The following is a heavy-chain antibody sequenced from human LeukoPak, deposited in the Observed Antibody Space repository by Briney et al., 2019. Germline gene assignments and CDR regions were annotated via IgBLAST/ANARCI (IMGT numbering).Heavy chain of an antibody. CDR1: GFTFSSYG. D-gene: IGHD3-22*01. Sequence: PGGSLRLSCAASGFTFSSYGMHWVRQAPGKGLEWVAVISYDGSNKYYADSVKGRFTISRDNSKNTLYLQMNSLRAEDTAVYYCARGHYYDSRPEDYYYMDVWGKGTTVTVSS. CDR2: ISYDGSNK. V-gene: IGHV3-30*06. J-gene: IGHJ6*03. CDR3: ARGHYYDSRPEDYYYMDV.